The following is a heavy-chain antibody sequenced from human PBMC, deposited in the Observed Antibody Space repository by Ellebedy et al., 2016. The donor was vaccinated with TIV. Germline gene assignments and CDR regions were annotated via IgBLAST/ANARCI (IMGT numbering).Heavy chain of an antibody. J-gene: IGHJ4*02. CDR3: ARDLGASGLDY. CDR2: ISTSTGFT. CDR1: GFTFSDYY. D-gene: IGHD6-25*01. Sequence: GESLTISCAASGFTFSDYYMTWIRQAPGKGLEWLSYISTSTGFTKYADSVRGRFTISRDIARNSVYLQMNSLRAEDTAVYYCARDLGASGLDYWGQGTLVTVSS. V-gene: IGHV3-11*06.